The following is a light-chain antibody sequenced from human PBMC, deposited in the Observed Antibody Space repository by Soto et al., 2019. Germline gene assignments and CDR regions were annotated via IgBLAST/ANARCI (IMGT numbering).Light chain of an antibody. Sequence: EIVLTQSPATLSLSPGERATLSCRASQSVSSYLAWYQQKPGQAPRLLIYDASDRATGIPARFSGSGSGTVFTLTISSLEPEDFAVYYCQQRSNWPPRYTFGQGTQLEIK. CDR3: QQRSNWPPRYT. CDR2: DAS. CDR1: QSVSSY. V-gene: IGKV3-11*01. J-gene: IGKJ2*01.